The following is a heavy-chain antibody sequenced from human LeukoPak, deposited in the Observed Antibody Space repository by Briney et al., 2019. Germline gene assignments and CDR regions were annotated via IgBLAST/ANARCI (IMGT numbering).Heavy chain of an antibody. Sequence: PGGSLRLSCAASGFTFSSYEMNWVRQAPGKGLEWVSYISSSGSTIYYADSVKGRFIISRDNSKNTLYLQMNSLRADDTAVYFCAKDRPTVYSSSWLHFLDSWGQGTLVTVSS. J-gene: IGHJ4*02. V-gene: IGHV3-48*03. D-gene: IGHD6-13*01. CDR1: GFTFSSYE. CDR2: ISSSGSTI. CDR3: AKDRPTVYSSSWLHFLDS.